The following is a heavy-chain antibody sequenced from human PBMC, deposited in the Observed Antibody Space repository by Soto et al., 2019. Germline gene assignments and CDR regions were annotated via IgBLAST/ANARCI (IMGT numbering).Heavy chain of an antibody. CDR3: ASAAPPLWFGEVINWFDP. D-gene: IGHD3-10*01. CDR2: IYSGGST. CDR1: GFTVSSNY. V-gene: IGHV3-53*04. J-gene: IGHJ5*02. Sequence: EVQLVESGGGLVQPGGSLRLSCAASGFTVSSNYMSWVRQAPGKGLEWVSVIYSGGSTYYADSVKGRFTISRHNSKNTLYLQMNSLRAEDTAVYYCASAAPPLWFGEVINWFDPWGQGTLVTVSS.